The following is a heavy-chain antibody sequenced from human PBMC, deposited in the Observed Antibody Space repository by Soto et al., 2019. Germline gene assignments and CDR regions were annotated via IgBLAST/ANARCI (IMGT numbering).Heavy chain of an antibody. D-gene: IGHD4-17*01. V-gene: IGHV4-39*01. CDR2: IYYSGST. CDR3: ARQVTSSIYFYYMDV. J-gene: IGHJ6*03. Sequence: QLQLQESGPGLVHPSETLSLTCTVSGGSISSRSSYWVWIRQPPGKGLEWIGNIYYSGSTYYNSSLKGRATISVDTSKNQFSLKLSSVTAADTAVYYCARQVTSSIYFYYMDVWGKGTTVTVS. CDR1: GGSISSRSSY.